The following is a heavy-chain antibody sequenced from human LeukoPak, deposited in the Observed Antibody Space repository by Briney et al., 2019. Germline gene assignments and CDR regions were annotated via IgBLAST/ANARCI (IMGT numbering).Heavy chain of an antibody. CDR2: ISSSSSYI. J-gene: IGHJ6*03. CDR1: GFTFSSYS. D-gene: IGHD6-19*01. CDR3: MVAGAHYYYYYMDV. Sequence: GGSLRLSCAASGFTFSSYSMNWVRQAPGKGLEWVSSISSSSSYIYYADSVKGRFTISRDNSKNTLYLQMNSLRAEDTAVYYCMVAGAHYYYYYMDVWGKGTTVTISS. V-gene: IGHV3-21*01.